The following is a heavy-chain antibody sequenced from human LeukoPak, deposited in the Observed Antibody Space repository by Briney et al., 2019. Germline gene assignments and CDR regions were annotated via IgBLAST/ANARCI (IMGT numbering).Heavy chain of an antibody. V-gene: IGHV4-4*09. CDR3: ARYDSRGSASTRFDY. J-gene: IGHJ4*02. Sequence: KASETLSLTCTVSGGSISSYYWSWIRQPPGKGLEWIGRIYGTGSTSYNPSLMNRVTMSVDTSKNHFSLKLTSVTAADTAVYYCARYDSRGSASTRFDYWGQGILVTISS. CDR1: GGSISSYY. D-gene: IGHD3-16*01. CDR2: IYGTGST.